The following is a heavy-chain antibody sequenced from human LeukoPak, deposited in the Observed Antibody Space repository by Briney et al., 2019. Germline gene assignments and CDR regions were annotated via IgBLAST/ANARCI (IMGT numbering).Heavy chain of an antibody. D-gene: IGHD6-13*01. J-gene: IGHJ3*02. V-gene: IGHV3-23*01. CDR2: ISGSGGST. CDR3: AKDSRYSSSWYYAFDI. CDR1: GFTFSSYG. Sequence: GGSLRLSCAASGFTFSSYGMSWLRQAPGKGLEWVSAISGSGGSTYYADSVKGRFTISRDNSKNTLYLQMNSLRAEDTAVYYCAKDSRYSSSWYYAFDIWGQGTMVTVSS.